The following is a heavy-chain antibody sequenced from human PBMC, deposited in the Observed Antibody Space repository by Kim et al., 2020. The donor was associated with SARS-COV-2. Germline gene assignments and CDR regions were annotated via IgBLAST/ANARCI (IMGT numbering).Heavy chain of an antibody. D-gene: IGHD2-2*01. Sequence: SETLSLTCAVYGGSFSGYYWSWIRQPPGKGLEWIGEINHSGSTNYNSSLKSRVTISVDTSKNQFSLKLRSVTAADTAVYYCSLQYCTITSCPKGPNYYYYGMDVWGQGTTVTVSS. J-gene: IGHJ6*02. CDR3: SLQYCTITSCPKGPNYYYYGMDV. CDR2: INHSGST. V-gene: IGHV4-34*01. CDR1: GGSFSGYY.